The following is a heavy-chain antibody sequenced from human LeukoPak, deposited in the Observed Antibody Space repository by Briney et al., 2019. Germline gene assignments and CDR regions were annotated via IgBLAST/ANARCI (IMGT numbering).Heavy chain of an antibody. J-gene: IGHJ3*01. CDR2: IYHTGSA. Sequence: SETLSLTCTVSGGSISSYYWVWIRQPPGKGLEWIGSIYHTGSAYYDPSLKSRVTISVDTSKNQFSLNLTSVTAADTAVYYCARGLGSGTLWGQGTMVTVSS. D-gene: IGHD3-10*01. CDR1: GGSISSYY. V-gene: IGHV4-38-2*02. CDR3: ARGLGSGTL.